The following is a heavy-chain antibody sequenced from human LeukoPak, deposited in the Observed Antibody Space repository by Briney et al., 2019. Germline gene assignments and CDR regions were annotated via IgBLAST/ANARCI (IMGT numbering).Heavy chain of an antibody. J-gene: IGHJ3*02. D-gene: IGHD3-22*01. CDR1: GGSFSGYY. V-gene: IGHV4-34*01. CDR2: INHSGST. Sequence: SETLSLTCAVYGGSFSGYYWSWIRQPPGKGLEWIGEINHSGSTSYNPSLKSRVTISVDTSKNQFSLKLSSVTAADTAVYYCARGRANYYDSSGSARTFDIWGQGTMVTVSS. CDR3: ARGRANYYDSSGSARTFDI.